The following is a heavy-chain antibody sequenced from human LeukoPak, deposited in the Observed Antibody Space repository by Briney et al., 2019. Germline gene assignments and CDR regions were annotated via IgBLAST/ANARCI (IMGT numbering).Heavy chain of an antibody. J-gene: IGHJ6*02. CDR2: ISAYNGNT. CDR1: GYTFTSYG. V-gene: IGHV1-18*01. CDR3: ARVRIGYCSSTSCYTAGYYYYGMDV. Sequence: ASVKVSCKASGYTFTSYGISWVRQAPGQGLEWMGWISAYNGNTNYAQKLQGRVTMTTDTSTSTAYMELRSLRSDDTAVYYCARVRIGYCSSTSCYTAGYYYYGMDVWGQGTTVTVSS. D-gene: IGHD2-2*02.